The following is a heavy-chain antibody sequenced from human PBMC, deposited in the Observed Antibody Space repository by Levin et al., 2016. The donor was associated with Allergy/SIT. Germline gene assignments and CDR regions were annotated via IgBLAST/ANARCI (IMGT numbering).Heavy chain of an antibody. CDR3: ARTGVWDSYSSGWYGRGY. J-gene: IGHJ4*02. CDR2: IIPILGIA. D-gene: IGHD6-19*01. CDR1: GGTFSSYT. Sequence: SVKVSCKASGGTFSSYTISWVRQAPGQGLEWMGRIIPILGIANYAQKFQGRVTITADKSTSTAYMELSSLRSEDTAVYYCARTGVWDSYSSGWYGRGYWGQGTLVTVSS. V-gene: IGHV1-69*02.